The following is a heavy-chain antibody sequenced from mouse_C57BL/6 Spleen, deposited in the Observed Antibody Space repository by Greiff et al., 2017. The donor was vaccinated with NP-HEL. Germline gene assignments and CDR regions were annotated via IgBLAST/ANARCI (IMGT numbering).Heavy chain of an antibody. CDR1: GYTFTDYN. D-gene: IGHD1-1*01. V-gene: IGHV1-18*01. CDR2: INPNNGGT. J-gene: IGHJ3*01. Sequence: EVQLQQSGPELVKPGASVKIPCKASGYTFTDYNMDWVKQSHGKSLEWIGDINPNNGGTIYNQKFKGKATLTVDKYSSTAYMELRTLTSEDTAVFYCARSHGSSYGFANWGQGTLVTVAA. CDR3: ARSHGSSYGFAN.